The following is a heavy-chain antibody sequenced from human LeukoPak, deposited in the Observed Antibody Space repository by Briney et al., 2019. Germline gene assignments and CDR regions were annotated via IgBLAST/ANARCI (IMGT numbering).Heavy chain of an antibody. CDR1: GYTFTSYG. V-gene: IGHV1-18*01. CDR2: ISAYNGNT. Sequence: ASVKVSCKASGYTFTSYGISWVRQAPGQGLEWMGWISAYNGNTNYAQKFQGRVTMTTDTSTSTAYMELRSLRSDDTAVYYCARDNYDSSGYYYQPFDYWGQGTLVTVSS. J-gene: IGHJ4*02. D-gene: IGHD3-22*01. CDR3: ARDNYDSSGYYYQPFDY.